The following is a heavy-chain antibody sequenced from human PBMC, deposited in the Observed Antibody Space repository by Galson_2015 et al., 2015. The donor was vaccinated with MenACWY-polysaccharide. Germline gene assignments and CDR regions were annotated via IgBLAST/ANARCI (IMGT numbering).Heavy chain of an antibody. V-gene: IGHV4-38-2*01. J-gene: IGHJ4*02. CDR2: IFHSGTT. D-gene: IGHD1-26*01. CDR1: AYSIGCGYF. Sequence: LSLTCAVSAYSIGCGYFWGWIRPPPGKGLEWIASIFHSGTTSYNPSLKSRVTISVDTSKNQFSLKLSSVTAADTAVYYCARVEKYSGSFYILYWGQGTLVTVSS. CDR3: ARVEKYSGSFYILY.